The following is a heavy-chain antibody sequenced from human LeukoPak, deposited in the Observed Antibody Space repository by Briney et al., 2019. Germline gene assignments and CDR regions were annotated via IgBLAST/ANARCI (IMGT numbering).Heavy chain of an antibody. CDR3: ARLDYGGNSVLDY. D-gene: IGHD4-23*01. CDR2: ISGSSSYI. J-gene: IGHJ4*02. V-gene: IGHV3-21*01. Sequence: GGSLRLSCAASGFTFSSYTMNWVRQAPGKGLEWVSSISGSSSYIYYADSVKGRFTISRDNAKDSLYLQMNSLRAEDTAVYYCARLDYGGNSVLDYWGQGALVTVSS. CDR1: GFTFSSYT.